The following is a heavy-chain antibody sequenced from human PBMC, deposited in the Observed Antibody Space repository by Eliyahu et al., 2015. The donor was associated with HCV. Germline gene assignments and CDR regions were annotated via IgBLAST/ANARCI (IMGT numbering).Heavy chain of an antibody. CDR1: GFTVSNNY. CDR2: IHSDGKT. V-gene: IGHV3-66*01. Sequence: EVQLVESGGGLVQLGGSLXLSXXASGFTVSNNYMSWVRQVPGKGLGWXSIIHSDGKTYYIDSVKGRFTISRDDSKNTLYLQMNSLRAEDTAVYYCARDVGGPWDYWGQGTLVTVSS. J-gene: IGHJ4*02. D-gene: IGHD3-16*01. CDR3: ARDVGGPWDY.